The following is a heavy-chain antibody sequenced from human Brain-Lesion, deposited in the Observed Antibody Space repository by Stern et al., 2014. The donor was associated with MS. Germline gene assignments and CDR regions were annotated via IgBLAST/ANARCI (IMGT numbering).Heavy chain of an antibody. J-gene: IGHJ5*02. D-gene: IGHD2-15*01. CDR3: AGEEDIRYCSGGSCTGNWFDP. CDR2: IYYSGNT. CDR1: GGSVSSTSYA. V-gene: IGHV4-39*01. Sequence: QLVESGPGLVKPSETLSLTCTVAGGSVSSTSYAWAWIRQPPGKGLEWIGTIYYSGNTSYSPSLKSRLTISLDTSKNQFSLQWGSVTAADTAVYYCAGEEDIRYCSGGSCTGNWFDPWGQGTLVTVSS.